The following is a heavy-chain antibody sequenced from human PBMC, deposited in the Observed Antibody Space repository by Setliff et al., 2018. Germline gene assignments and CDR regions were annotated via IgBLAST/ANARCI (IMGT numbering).Heavy chain of an antibody. J-gene: IGHJ4*02. Sequence: GASVKVSCKTSGFRFTNFGFSWVRQAPGQGLEWLGSISPYSGNTNFPQWLQDRVTMTIDTSATTVYMELKSLRSDDTAVYYCAREPAMEDGRRVFDYWGQGTLVTVSS. CDR2: ISPYSGNT. D-gene: IGHD1-1*01. V-gene: IGHV1-18*01. CDR3: AREPAMEDGRRVFDY. CDR1: GFRFTNFG.